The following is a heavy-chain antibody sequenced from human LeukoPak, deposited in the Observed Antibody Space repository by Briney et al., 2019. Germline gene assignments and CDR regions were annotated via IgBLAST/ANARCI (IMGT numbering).Heavy chain of an antibody. CDR3: AIGHY. Sequence: PSETLSLTCAVYGGSFSGYYWSWIRQPPGKGLEWIGEINHSGGTNYNPSLKSRVIISVDTSKNQFSLKLSSVTAADTAVYYCAIGHYWGQGTLVTVSS. CDR1: GGSFSGYY. CDR2: INHSGGT. V-gene: IGHV4-34*01. J-gene: IGHJ4*02.